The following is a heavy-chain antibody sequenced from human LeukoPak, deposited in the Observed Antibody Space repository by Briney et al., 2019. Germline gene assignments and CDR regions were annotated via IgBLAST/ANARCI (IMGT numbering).Heavy chain of an antibody. V-gene: IGHV1-46*01. CDR1: GYTFTSYY. J-gene: IGHJ4*02. CDR2: INPSGGST. CDR3: ARSPYDFWSGYYFDY. Sequence: ASVKVSCKASGYTFTSYYMHWVRQAPGQGLEWMGIINPSGGSTSYAQKFQGRVTMTRDTSTSTVYMELSSLRSEDTAVYYCARSPYDFWSGYYFDYWGQGTLVTVSS. D-gene: IGHD3-3*01.